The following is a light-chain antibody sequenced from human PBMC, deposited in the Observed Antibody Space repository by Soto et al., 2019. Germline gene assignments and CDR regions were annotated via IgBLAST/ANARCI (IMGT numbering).Light chain of an antibody. CDR3: CSFAGRIFV. Sequence: QSALTQPRSVSGSPGQSVTVSCTGTSSDVGGYNHVAWYQQHPGKAPKLMISDVNKRPSGVPDRFSGYKSGNTASLTISGLQAEDEADYYCCSFAGRIFVFGTGTKLTVL. J-gene: IGLJ1*01. V-gene: IGLV2-11*01. CDR1: SSDVGGYNH. CDR2: DVN.